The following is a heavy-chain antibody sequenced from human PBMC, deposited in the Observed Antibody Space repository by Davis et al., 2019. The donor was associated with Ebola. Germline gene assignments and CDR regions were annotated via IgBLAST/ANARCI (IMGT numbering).Heavy chain of an antibody. CDR1: GFTVSRNY. V-gene: IGHV3-53*01. CDR3: ARAVFWSGYYSTRGVYYFDY. D-gene: IGHD3-3*01. Sequence: GESLKISCAASGFTVSRNYMSWVRQAPGKGLEWVTVIYSGGSTYYADSVKGRFTISRDNSKNTLYLQMNSLRAEDTAVYYCARAVFWSGYYSTRGVYYFDYWGQGTLVTVSS. J-gene: IGHJ4*02. CDR2: IYSGGST.